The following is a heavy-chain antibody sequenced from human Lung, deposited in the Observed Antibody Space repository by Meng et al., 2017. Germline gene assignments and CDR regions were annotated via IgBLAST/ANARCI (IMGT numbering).Heavy chain of an antibody. D-gene: IGHD5-12*01. CDR2: IKSKPDGETI. J-gene: IGHJ4*02. CDR1: GFTFSNAY. CDR3: SGHIDY. Sequence: EVRLVDVGGGVVNPGGALTLSCEGSGFTFSNAYMTWVRQVPGKRLEWVGRIKSKPDGETIDYAAPVKGRFTISIDDSKNTVYLQMNSLKTEDTAVYYCSGHIDYWGQGTLVTVSS. V-gene: IGHV3-15*01.